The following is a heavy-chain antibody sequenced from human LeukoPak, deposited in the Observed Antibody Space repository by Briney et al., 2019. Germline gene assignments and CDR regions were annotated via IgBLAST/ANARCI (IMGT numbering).Heavy chain of an antibody. CDR2: ISSSGRTI. Sequence: PGGSLRLSCAASGFTFNNYQMNWVRQAPGKGLECVSYISSSGRTIYYADSLKGRFTVSRDNAKNTLYLRMNNLRAEDTAVYYCAREDIVVVNRGSRRYYGMDVWGQGTTVTVSS. V-gene: IGHV3-48*03. CDR3: AREDIVVVNRGSRRYYGMDV. CDR1: GFTFNNYQ. J-gene: IGHJ6*02. D-gene: IGHD2-2*01.